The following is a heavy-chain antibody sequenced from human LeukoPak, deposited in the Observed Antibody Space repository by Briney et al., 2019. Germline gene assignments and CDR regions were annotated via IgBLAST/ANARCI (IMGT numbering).Heavy chain of an antibody. J-gene: IGHJ6*03. CDR3: ARDPYSGNYGGYYYYYMDV. V-gene: IGHV3-74*01. Sequence: GGSLRLSCAASGFTFSSYWMHWVRQAPGKGLVWVSRINSDGSSTSYADSVKGRFTISRDNAKNTLYLQMNSLRAEDTAVYYCARDPYSGNYGGYYYYYMDVWGKGTTVTISS. CDR1: GFTFSSYW. D-gene: IGHD1-26*01. CDR2: INSDGSST.